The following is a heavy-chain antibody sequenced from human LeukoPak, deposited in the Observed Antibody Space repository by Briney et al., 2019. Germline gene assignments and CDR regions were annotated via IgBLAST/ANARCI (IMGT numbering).Heavy chain of an antibody. CDR2: ISSNSSYI. J-gene: IGHJ4*02. V-gene: IGHV3-21*04. CDR3: ARVVVRGVILYYFDY. D-gene: IGHD3-10*01. Sequence: GGSLRLSCAASGFTFSSYSMNWVRQAPGKGLEWVSSISSNSSYIYYADSVKGRFTISRDNAKNSLYLQMNSLRAEDTAVYYCARVVVRGVILYYFDYWGQGTLVTVSS. CDR1: GFTFSSYS.